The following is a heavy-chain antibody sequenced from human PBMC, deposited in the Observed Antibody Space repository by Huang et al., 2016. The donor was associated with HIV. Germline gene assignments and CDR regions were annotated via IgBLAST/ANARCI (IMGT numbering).Heavy chain of an antibody. Sequence: QVQLVQSGAEVKTPGSSVKVSCKASGGTFSKYAISWVRHAPGQGLEWMGGIITMLGTPKYERKVQGRVTSTADDSTSTTYVEVSSLRSEDTALYYCARGQLGSYGDYDVLYWGQGTLVTVSS. D-gene: IGHD4-17*01. V-gene: IGHV1-69*13. CDR2: IITMLGTP. CDR3: ARGQLGSYGDYDVLY. CDR1: GGTFSKYA. J-gene: IGHJ4*02.